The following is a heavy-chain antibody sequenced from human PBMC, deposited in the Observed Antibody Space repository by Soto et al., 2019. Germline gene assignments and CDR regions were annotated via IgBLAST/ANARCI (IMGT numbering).Heavy chain of an antibody. V-gene: IGHV3-30-3*01. D-gene: IGHD6-13*01. CDR1: GFTFSSYA. Sequence: QVQLVESGGGVVQPGRSLRLSCAASGFTFSSYAMHWVRQAPGKGLEWVAVISYDGSNKYYADSVKGRFTISRDNSKNTLYLQMNSLRAEDTAVYYRATTDEGSSIPFDIWGQGTMVTVSS. J-gene: IGHJ3*02. CDR2: ISYDGSNK. CDR3: ATTDEGSSIPFDI.